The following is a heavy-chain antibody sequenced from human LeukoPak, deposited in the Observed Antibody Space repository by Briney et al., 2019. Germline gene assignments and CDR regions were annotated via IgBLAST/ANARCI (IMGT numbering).Heavy chain of an antibody. CDR2: IYHSGST. CDR3: ARGRDYGHAFDI. V-gene: IGHV4-38-2*02. Sequence: SETLSLTCTVSGYSISSGYYWGWIRQPPGKGLEWIGSIYHSGSTYYNPSLKSRVTISVDTSKNQFSLKLSSVTAADTAVYYCARGRDYGHAFDIWGQGTMVTVSS. D-gene: IGHD4-17*01. CDR1: GYSISSGYY. J-gene: IGHJ3*02.